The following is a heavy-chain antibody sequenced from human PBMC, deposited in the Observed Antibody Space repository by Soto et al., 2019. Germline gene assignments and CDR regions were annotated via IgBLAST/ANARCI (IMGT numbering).Heavy chain of an antibody. V-gene: IGHV4-30-4*01. CDR1: GYSISSGYY. D-gene: IGHD2-21*02. Sequence: SETLSLTCAVSGYSISSGYYWSWIRQAPGKGLEWIGYVYYTGSTYYNPSLMSRLTISVDTSKNQFSLKLTSVTAAETAVYYCVRTARQGAVAPHWFDRWGQGTQVTVSS. CDR2: VYYTGST. CDR3: VRTARQGAVAPHWFDR. J-gene: IGHJ5*02.